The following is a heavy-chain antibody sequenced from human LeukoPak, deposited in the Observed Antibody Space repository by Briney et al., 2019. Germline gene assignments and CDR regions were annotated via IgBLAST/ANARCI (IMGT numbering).Heavy chain of an antibody. CDR1: GYTFTSYY. D-gene: IGHD6-19*01. V-gene: IGHV1-18*04. Sequence: GASVKVSCKASGYTFTSYYMHWVRQAPGQGLEWMGWISAYNGNTNYAQKLQGRVTMTTDTSTSTAYMELRSLRSDDTAVYYCARDYREKQWLEQGVWDYWGQGTLVTVSS. CDR3: ARDYREKQWLEQGVWDY. J-gene: IGHJ4*02. CDR2: ISAYNGNT.